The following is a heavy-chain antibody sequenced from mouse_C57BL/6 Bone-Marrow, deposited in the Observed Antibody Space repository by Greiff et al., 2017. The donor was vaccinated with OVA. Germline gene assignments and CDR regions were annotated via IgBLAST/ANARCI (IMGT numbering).Heavy chain of an antibody. CDR2: IWGDGCT. D-gene: IGHD1-1*01. CDR1: GFSLTRSG. CDR3: AKEYYGSSYVEDWYFDV. V-gene: IGHV2-3*01. Sequence: VQLMASGPGLVAPSQSLSITCTVSGFSLTRSGVSWVRPPPGKGLEWLGVIWGDGCTNYHSALISRLSISKDNSKSQVFLQLNSLQTDDTATYYCAKEYYGSSYVEDWYFDVGGTGTTVSVSS. J-gene: IGHJ1*03.